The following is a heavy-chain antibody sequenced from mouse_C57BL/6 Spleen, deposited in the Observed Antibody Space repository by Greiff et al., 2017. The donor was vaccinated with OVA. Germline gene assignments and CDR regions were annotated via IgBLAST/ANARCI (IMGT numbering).Heavy chain of an antibody. CDR1: GYTFTDYN. Sequence: VQLKESGPELVKPGASVKIPCKASGYTFTDYNMDWVQQSHGKSLEWIGDINPNNGGTIYNQKFKGKATLTVDKSSSTAYMELRSLTSEDTAVYYCAREDYYGSSYWYFDVWGTGTTVTVSS. V-gene: IGHV1-18*01. D-gene: IGHD1-1*01. CDR2: INPNNGGT. J-gene: IGHJ1*03. CDR3: AREDYYGSSYWYFDV.